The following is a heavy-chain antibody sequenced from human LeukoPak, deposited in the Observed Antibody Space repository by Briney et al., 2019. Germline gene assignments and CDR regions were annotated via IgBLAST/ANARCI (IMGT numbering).Heavy chain of an antibody. D-gene: IGHD5-18*01. Sequence: SETLSLTCDVSGGSISSYYWSWIRQPPGKGLEWIAYIYYNGNTNYNPSFKGRVTISVDMSKNQFSLKLTSVAAADTAIYYCARQPSATAAFDIWGQGTMVNVSS. CDR3: ARQPSATAAFDI. CDR1: GGSISSYY. J-gene: IGHJ3*02. CDR2: IYYNGNT. V-gene: IGHV4-59*08.